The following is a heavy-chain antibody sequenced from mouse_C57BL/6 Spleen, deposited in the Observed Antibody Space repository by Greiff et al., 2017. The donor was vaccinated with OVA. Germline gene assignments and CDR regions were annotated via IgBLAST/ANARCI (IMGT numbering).Heavy chain of an antibody. CDR3: ASRDGYYFDY. CDR1: GFTIKNTY. CDR2: IDPANGNT. V-gene: IGHV14-3*01. J-gene: IGHJ2*01. D-gene: IGHD2-3*01. Sequence: EVQLQQSVAELVRPGASVKLSCTASGFTIKNTYMHWVKQRPEQGLEWIGRIDPANGNTKYAPKFQGKATITADTSSNTAYLQLSSLTSEDTAIYYCASRDGYYFDYWGQGTTLTVSS.